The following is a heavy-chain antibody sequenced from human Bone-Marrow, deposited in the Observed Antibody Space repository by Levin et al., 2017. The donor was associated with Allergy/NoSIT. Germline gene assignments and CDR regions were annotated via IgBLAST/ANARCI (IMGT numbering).Heavy chain of an antibody. Sequence: SVKVSCKASGATFSSYSINWVRQAPGQGPEWMGGIIPVFGAANYAQKFQGRVTITADESTNTAYMELSSLRFEDTAVYFCAGGGEQVVTVGRWFDPWGQGTLVTVSS. CDR3: AGGGEQVVTVGRWFDP. CDR2: IIPVFGAA. J-gene: IGHJ5*02. CDR1: GATFSSYS. D-gene: IGHD6-6*01. V-gene: IGHV1-69*13.